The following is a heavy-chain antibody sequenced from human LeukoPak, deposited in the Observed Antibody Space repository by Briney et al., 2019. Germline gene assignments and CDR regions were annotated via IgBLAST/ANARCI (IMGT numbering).Heavy chain of an antibody. D-gene: IGHD2-8*01. CDR2: ISGSGSDM. CDR1: GFGFSDSY. J-gene: IGHJ4*01. Sequence: PGGSLRLSCVVSGFGFSDSYMTWIRQTPGKGLEWLAYISGSGSDMYYADSVKGRFTISRDNAKNSLYLQMNSLRPDDTALYYCSTDPRLLIYWGHGTLVTVPS. CDR3: STDPRLLIY. V-gene: IGHV3-11*01.